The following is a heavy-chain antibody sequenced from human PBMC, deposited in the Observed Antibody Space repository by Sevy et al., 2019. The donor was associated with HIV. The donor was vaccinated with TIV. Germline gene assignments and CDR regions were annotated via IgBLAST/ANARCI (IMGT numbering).Heavy chain of an antibody. Sequence: GGSLRLSCAASGFTFSSYGMHWVRQAPGKGLEWVAVISYDGSNKYYADSVKGRFTISRDNSKNTLYLQMNSLGAEDTVGYYCAKGRITMVRGLYYGMDVWGQGTTVTVSS. J-gene: IGHJ6*02. CDR3: AKGRITMVRGLYYGMDV. D-gene: IGHD3-10*01. CDR1: GFTFSSYG. CDR2: ISYDGSNK. V-gene: IGHV3-30*18.